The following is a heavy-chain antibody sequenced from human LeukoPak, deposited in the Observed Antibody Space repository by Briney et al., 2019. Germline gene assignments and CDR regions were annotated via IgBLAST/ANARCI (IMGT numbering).Heavy chain of an antibody. Sequence: GGSLRLSCAASRFTFSNYAMSWVRQAPGKGLEWVSTISGSGGSTYYADSVKGRFTISRDNSKNTLYLQMNSLRVEDTAVYYCAQDIVAVPPDDGFDIWGQGTMVTFSS. CDR3: AQDIVAVPPDDGFDI. CDR1: RFTFSNYA. J-gene: IGHJ3*02. V-gene: IGHV3-23*01. D-gene: IGHD2-2*01. CDR2: ISGSGGST.